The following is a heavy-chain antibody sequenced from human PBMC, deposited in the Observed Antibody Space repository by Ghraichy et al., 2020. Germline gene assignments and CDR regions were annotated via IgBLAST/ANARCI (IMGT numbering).Heavy chain of an antibody. D-gene: IGHD6-13*01. V-gene: IGHV4-59*08. CDR3: TRLLYSCSWYTAFDI. Sequence: SETLSLTCTVSGGSISSYYWSWIRQPPGKGLEWIGYIYYSGSTNYNPSLKTRVTISVDTSKNQFSLKLSSVTAADTAVYYCTRLLYSCSWYTAFDIWGQGTMVTVSS. CDR1: GGSISSYY. J-gene: IGHJ3*02. CDR2: IYYSGST.